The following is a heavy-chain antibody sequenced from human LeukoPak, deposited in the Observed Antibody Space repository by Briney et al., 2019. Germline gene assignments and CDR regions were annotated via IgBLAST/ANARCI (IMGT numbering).Heavy chain of an antibody. J-gene: IGHJ4*02. V-gene: IGHV1-69*04. Sequence: SVKVSCKASGGTFSSYAISWVRQAPGQGLEWMGRIISILGIANYAQKFQGRVTITADKSTSTAYTELSSLRSEDTAVYYCARASFIAAAGYFDYWGQGTLVTVSS. CDR2: IISILGIA. CDR3: ARASFIAAAGYFDY. D-gene: IGHD6-13*01. CDR1: GGTFSSYA.